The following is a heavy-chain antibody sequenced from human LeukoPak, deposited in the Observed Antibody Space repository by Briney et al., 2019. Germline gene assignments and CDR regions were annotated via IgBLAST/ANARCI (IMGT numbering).Heavy chain of an antibody. CDR1: GFTFSSYE. CDR3: AKDAMIVVVMYYFDY. Sequence: GGSLRLSCAASGFTFSSYEMNWVRQAPGKGLEWVSYISSSGSTIYYADSLKGRFTISRDNAKNSLYLQMNSLRAEDTAVYYCAKDAMIVVVMYYFDYWGQGTLVTVSS. D-gene: IGHD3-22*01. J-gene: IGHJ4*02. V-gene: IGHV3-48*03. CDR2: ISSSGSTI.